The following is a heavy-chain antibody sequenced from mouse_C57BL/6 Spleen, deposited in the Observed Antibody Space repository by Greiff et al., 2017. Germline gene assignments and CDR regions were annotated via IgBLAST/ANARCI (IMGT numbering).Heavy chain of an antibody. J-gene: IGHJ2*01. Sequence: EVKVVESEGGLVQPGSSMKLSCTASGFTFSDYYMAWVRQVPEKGLEWVANINYDGSSTYYLDSLKSRFIISRDNAKNILYLQMSSLKSEDTATYYCARDQGNWDGYFDYWGQGTTLTVSS. CDR1: GFTFSDYY. D-gene: IGHD4-1*01. CDR3: ARDQGNWDGYFDY. CDR2: INYDGSST. V-gene: IGHV5-16*01.